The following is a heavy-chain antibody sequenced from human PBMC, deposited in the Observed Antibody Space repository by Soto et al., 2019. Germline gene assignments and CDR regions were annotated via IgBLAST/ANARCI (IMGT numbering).Heavy chain of an antibody. CDR1: GGTFKSYA. D-gene: IGHD3-9*01. CDR3: ARAWIDTFDWLLGY. CDR2: IIPIFGTA. V-gene: IGHV1-69*13. J-gene: IGHJ4*02. Sequence: APVKVSCKASGGTFKSYAISWVRQDPGQGLEWMGGIIPIFGTANYAQKFQGRVTITADESTSTAYMELSSLRSEDTAVYYCARAWIDTFDWLLGYWGQGTLVTVSS.